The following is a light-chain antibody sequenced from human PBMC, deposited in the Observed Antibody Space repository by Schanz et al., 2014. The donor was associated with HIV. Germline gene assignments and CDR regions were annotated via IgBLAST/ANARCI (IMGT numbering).Light chain of an antibody. Sequence: EIVMTQSPATLSVSPGERATLSCRASQSVSSSLAWYQQRPGQAPRLLIYGASSRATGIPARFSGSGSGTDFTLTISSLEPEDFAVYYCQQYNTWPRTFGQGTKVELK. V-gene: IGKV3D-15*01. J-gene: IGKJ1*01. CDR2: GAS. CDR3: QQYNTWPRT. CDR1: QSVSSS.